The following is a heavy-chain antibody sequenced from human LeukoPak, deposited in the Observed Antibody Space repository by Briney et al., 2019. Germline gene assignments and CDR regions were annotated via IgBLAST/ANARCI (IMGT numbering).Heavy chain of an antibody. D-gene: IGHD6-13*01. CDR2: IYYSGST. J-gene: IGHJ5*02. V-gene: IGHV4-39*07. CDR3: ARGVAAANWFDP. Sequence: XSETLSLTCTVSGGSISSSSYYWGWIRQPPGKGLEWIGSIYYSGSTYYNPSLKSRVTISVNTSKNQFSLKLSSVTAADTAVYYCARGVAAANWFDPWGQGTLVTVSS. CDR1: GGSISSSSYY.